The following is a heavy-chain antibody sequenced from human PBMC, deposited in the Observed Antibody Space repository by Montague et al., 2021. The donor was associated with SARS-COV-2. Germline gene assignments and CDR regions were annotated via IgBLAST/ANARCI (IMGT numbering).Heavy chain of an antibody. CDR1: GGSISSYY. J-gene: IGHJ6*03. Sequence: SETLSLTCTVSGGSISSYYWSWIRQPPGKGLEWIGYIYYSGSTNYNPSLKSRVTISVDKAKNQFSLKLSSVTAADTAVYYCARDSRNDVDWLFPDSGSYYYYLDVWGQGTTVTVSS. CDR3: ARDSRNDVDWLFPDSGSYYYYLDV. V-gene: IGHV4-59*01. D-gene: IGHD3-9*01. CDR2: IYYSGST.